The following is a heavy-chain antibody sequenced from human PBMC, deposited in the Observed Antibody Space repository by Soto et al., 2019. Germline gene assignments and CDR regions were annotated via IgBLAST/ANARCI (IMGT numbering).Heavy chain of an antibody. CDR1: GFTFSSYA. V-gene: IGHV3-23*01. Sequence: GGSLRLSCAASGFTFSSYAMSWVRQAPGKGLEWVSAISGSGGSTYYADSVKGRFTISRDNSKNTLYLQMNSLRAEDTAVYYCAKDGSIVVVPAAVYDYWGQGTLVTVSS. CDR3: AKDGSIVVVPAAVYDY. CDR2: ISGSGGST. D-gene: IGHD2-2*01. J-gene: IGHJ4*02.